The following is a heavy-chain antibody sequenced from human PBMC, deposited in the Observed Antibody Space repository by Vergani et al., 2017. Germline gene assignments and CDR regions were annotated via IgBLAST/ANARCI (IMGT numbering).Heavy chain of an antibody. CDR1: GYTFTGYY. CDR3: AXVTPGSIFGVVMNWFDP. CDR2: INPNSGGT. J-gene: IGHJ5*02. Sequence: QVQLVQSGAEVKKPGASVKVSCKASGYTFTGYYMHWVRQAPGQGLEWMGRINPNSGGTNYAQKFQGRVTMTRDTSISTAYMELSRLRSDDTAVYYCAXVTPGSIFGVVMNWFDPWGQGTLVTVSS. V-gene: IGHV1-2*06. D-gene: IGHD3-3*02.